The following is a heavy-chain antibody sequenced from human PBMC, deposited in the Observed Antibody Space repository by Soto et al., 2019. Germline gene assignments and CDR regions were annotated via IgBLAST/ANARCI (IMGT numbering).Heavy chain of an antibody. CDR3: ARQRPTDGRWEFANYYGMDV. CDR2: IIHSEST. D-gene: IGHD1-26*01. J-gene: IGHJ6*02. CDR1: GGSFSAYY. V-gene: IGHV4-34*12. Sequence: SETLSLTCAVYGGSFSAYYWSWVRQPPGKGLEWIGEIIHSESTKYNPSLKSRVTISVDTSKNQFSLKLSSVTAADPAVYYCARQRPTDGRWEFANYYGMDVWGQGTPVTVSS.